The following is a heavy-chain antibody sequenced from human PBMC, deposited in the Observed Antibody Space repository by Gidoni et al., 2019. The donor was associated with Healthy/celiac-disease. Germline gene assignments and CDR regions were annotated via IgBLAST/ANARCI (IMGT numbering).Heavy chain of an antibody. CDR3: ASQPIVVVVAALDY. J-gene: IGHJ4*02. Sequence: QLQLQESGPGLVKPSETLSLTCTVSGGSISSSSYYWGWIRPPPGNGLEWIGCIYYSGSTYYNPSLKSRVTISVDTSKNHFSLKLSSVTAADMAVYYCASQPIVVVVAALDYWGQGTLVTVSS. CDR1: GGSISSSSYY. D-gene: IGHD2-15*01. V-gene: IGHV4-39*01. CDR2: IYYSGST.